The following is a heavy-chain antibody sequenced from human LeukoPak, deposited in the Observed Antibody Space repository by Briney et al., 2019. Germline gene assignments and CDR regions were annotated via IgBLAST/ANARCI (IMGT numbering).Heavy chain of an antibody. CDR1: GFTVSSNY. D-gene: IGHD3-3*02. J-gene: IGHJ4*02. V-gene: IGHV3-53*01. Sequence: PGGSLRLSCAASGFTVSSNYMSWVRQAPGKGLEWVSVIYSSDSTYYADSVKGRFTISRDNSKNTLYLQMNSLRAEDTAIYYCAKDPFNILGGLWGQGTLVTVSS. CDR2: IYSSDST. CDR3: AKDPFNILGGL.